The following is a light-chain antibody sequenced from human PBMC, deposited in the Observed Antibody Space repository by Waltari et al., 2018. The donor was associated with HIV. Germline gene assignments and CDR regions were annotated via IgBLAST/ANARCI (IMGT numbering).Light chain of an antibody. CDR2: EVS. CDR3: CSYATDRNFV. V-gene: IGLV2-23*02. J-gene: IGLJ7*01. Sequence: QSALTQPASVSGPPGQSLTISCTATSSDVGSYDLVSWYQKYPGKAPKLMIYEVSKRPSGVSNRFSGSKSGNTASLTISGLQTEDEAEYYCCSYATDRNFVFGGGTQLTVL. CDR1: SSDVGSYDL.